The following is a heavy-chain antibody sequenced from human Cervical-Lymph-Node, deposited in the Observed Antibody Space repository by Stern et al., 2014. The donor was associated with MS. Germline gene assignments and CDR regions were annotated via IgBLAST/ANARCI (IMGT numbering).Heavy chain of an antibody. V-gene: IGHV3-9*01. CDR3: AKDPYDSSGPHWFDP. Sequence: QLVESGGGLVQPGRSRRLSCAASGFAFDDYAMHWVLQAPGKGLEWVSGISWNNGSIGDADSVKGRFIISRDNAKNSLYLQMNSLRAEDPALYYCAKDPYDSSGPHWFDPWGQGTLVTVSS. D-gene: IGHD3-22*01. CDR1: GFAFDDYA. J-gene: IGHJ5*02. CDR2: ISWNNGSI.